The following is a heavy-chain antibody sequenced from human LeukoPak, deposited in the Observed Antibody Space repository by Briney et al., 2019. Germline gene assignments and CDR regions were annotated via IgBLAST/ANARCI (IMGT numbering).Heavy chain of an antibody. D-gene: IGHD3-10*01. Sequence: GGPLRLSCAASGFTFSSYAMHWLRQAPGKGLEWVAVISYDGSNKYYADSVKGRFTISRDNSKNTLYLQMNSLRAEDTAVYYCARSGLGFGEFPLDYWGQGALVTVSS. CDR1: GFTFSSYA. CDR3: ARSGLGFGEFPLDY. CDR2: ISYDGSNK. J-gene: IGHJ4*02. V-gene: IGHV3-30*04.